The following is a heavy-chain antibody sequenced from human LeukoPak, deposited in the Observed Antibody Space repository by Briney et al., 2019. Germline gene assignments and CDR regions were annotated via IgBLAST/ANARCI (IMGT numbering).Heavy chain of an antibody. CDR3: AKRGYYDSGGLRAPFEY. J-gene: IGHJ4*02. D-gene: IGHD3-22*01. CDR1: GFTFSDYA. V-gene: IGHV3-23*01. CDR2: ITGGGRT. Sequence: GGSLRLSCAASGFTFSDYAMSWVRQAPGKGPEWVSAITGGGRTYYADSVKGRFTISRDSSKNTLYLQMNSLRAEDTAIYYCAKRGYYDSGGLRAPFEYWGQGTLVTVSS.